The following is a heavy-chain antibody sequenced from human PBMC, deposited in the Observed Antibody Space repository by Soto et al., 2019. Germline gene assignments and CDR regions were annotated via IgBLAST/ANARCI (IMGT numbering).Heavy chain of an antibody. J-gene: IGHJ6*02. CDR2: IYPGDSDT. Sequence: GESLTISCEGSGYSSNSYWICWARQMPGKGLEWMGIIYPGDSDTRYSPSFQGQATISADKSMSTAYLQWSSLKASDTAMYYCARQRTGPAYYYYCMDVWGQGTTVTVSS. CDR1: GYSSNSYW. V-gene: IGHV5-51*01. CDR3: ARQRTGPAYYYYCMDV. D-gene: IGHD3-9*01.